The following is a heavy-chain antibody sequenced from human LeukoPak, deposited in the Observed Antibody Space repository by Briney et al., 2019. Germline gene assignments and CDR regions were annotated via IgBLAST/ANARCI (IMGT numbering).Heavy chain of an antibody. D-gene: IGHD6-19*01. CDR2: IYWDDDK. Sequence: SGPTLVNPTQTLTLTCTFSGFSLSTSGVGVGWIRQPPGKAPEWLALIYWDDDKRYSPSLKSRLTITKDTTKNQVVLTMTNVDPLDTATYYCANRRGTSGWSEGYFAYWGQGTLVTVSS. J-gene: IGHJ4*02. V-gene: IGHV2-5*02. CDR1: GFSLSTSGVG. CDR3: ANRRGTSGWSEGYFAY.